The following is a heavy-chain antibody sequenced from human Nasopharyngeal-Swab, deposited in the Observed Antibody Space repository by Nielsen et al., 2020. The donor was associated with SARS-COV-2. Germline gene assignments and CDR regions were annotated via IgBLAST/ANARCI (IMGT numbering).Heavy chain of an antibody. D-gene: IGHD1-14*01. CDR2: FYPGDSDT. CDR3: AGGGGRTGYYFDS. CDR1: GYSFTDYW. J-gene: IGHJ4*02. Sequence: GESLKISCKASGYSFTDYWIGWVRQMPGQGLEWMGIFYPGDSDTKYSPSFQGQVTISADSSLTTAYLQWTSLKTSDTAIYYCAGGGGRTGYYFDSWAREPRSPSSQ. V-gene: IGHV5-51*01.